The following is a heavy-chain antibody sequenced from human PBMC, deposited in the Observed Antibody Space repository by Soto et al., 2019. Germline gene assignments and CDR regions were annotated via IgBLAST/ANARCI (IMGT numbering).Heavy chain of an antibody. Sequence: GGSLRLSCAASGFTFSSYSMNWVRQAPGKGLEWVSSISSSSSYIYYADSVKGRFTISRDNAKNSLYLQMNSLRAEDTAVYYCASFGFLEWLLDYWGQGTLVTVSS. CDR3: ASFGFLEWLLDY. CDR2: ISSSSSYI. CDR1: GFTFSSYS. V-gene: IGHV3-21*01. J-gene: IGHJ4*02. D-gene: IGHD3-3*01.